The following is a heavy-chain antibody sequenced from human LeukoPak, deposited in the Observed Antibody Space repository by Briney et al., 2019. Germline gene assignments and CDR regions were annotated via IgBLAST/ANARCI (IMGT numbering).Heavy chain of an antibody. CDR3: AKGGSPAMLDY. CDR2: IPYDGSNK. J-gene: IGHJ4*02. CDR1: GFTFSSYG. V-gene: IGHV3-30*02. Sequence: GGSLRLXCAASGFTFSSYGMHWVRQAPGKGLEWVAFIPYDGSNKYYPDSLKGRFTISRDNSKNTLYLQMNSLRADDTAVYYCAKGGSPAMLDYWGQGTLVAVSS. D-gene: IGHD2-2*01.